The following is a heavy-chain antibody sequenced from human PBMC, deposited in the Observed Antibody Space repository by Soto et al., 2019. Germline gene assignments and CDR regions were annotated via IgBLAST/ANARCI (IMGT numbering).Heavy chain of an antibody. CDR3: ARNGIMYYDFWAGMDV. V-gene: IGHV3-7*05. CDR1: GFTFSSYW. Sequence: PGGSLRLSCTASGFTFSSYWMSWVRQAPGKGLEWVANIKQDGSEKYYVDSVKGRFTISRDNAKNSLYLQMNSLRAEDTAVYYCARNGIMYYDFWAGMDVWGQGTTVTVYS. D-gene: IGHD3-3*01. CDR2: IKQDGSEK. J-gene: IGHJ6*02.